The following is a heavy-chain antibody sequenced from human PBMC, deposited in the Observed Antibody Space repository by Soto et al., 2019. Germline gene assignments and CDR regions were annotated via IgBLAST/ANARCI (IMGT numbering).Heavy chain of an antibody. D-gene: IGHD6-19*01. CDR3: ARLTPGYSSGWLIDY. CDR2: IYYSGST. V-gene: IGHV4-30-4*01. Sequence: QVQLQESGPGLVKPSQTLSLTCTVSGGSISSGDYYWSWIRQPPEKGLEWIGYIYYSGSTYYNPSLKSRVTISVDTSKNQFSLKLSSVTAADTAVYYCARLTPGYSSGWLIDYWGQGTLVTVSS. J-gene: IGHJ4*02. CDR1: GGSISSGDYY.